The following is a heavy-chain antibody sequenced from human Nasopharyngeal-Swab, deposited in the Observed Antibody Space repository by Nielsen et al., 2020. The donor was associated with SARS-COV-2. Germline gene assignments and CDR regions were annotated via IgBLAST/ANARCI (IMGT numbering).Heavy chain of an antibody. CDR3: AREEQLGLGV. J-gene: IGHJ4*02. D-gene: IGHD6-13*01. CDR2: MNPNSGNT. V-gene: IGHV1-8*01. CDR1: GYTVTSYD. Sequence: ASVKVSCKASGYTVTSYDINWERQATGQGLEWTGWMNPNSGNTGYAQKFQGRVTMTRNTSISTAYMELSSLRSEDTAVYYCAREEQLGLGVWGQGTLVTVSS.